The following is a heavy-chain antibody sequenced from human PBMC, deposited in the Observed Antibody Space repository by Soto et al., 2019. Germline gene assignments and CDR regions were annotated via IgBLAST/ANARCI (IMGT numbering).Heavy chain of an antibody. D-gene: IGHD3-22*01. J-gene: IGHJ4*02. CDR1: GFTVSSYG. Sequence: PGGSLRLSCAASGFTVSSYGMHWVRQAPGKGLEWVAVISYDGSNKYYADSVKGRFTISRDNSKITLYLQMNSLRAEDTAVYYCAKDGARSGYIDYWGQGTLVTVSS. CDR3: AKDGARSGYIDY. V-gene: IGHV3-30*18. CDR2: ISYDGSNK.